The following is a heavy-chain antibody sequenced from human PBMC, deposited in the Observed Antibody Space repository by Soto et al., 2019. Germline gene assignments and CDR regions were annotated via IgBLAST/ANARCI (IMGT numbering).Heavy chain of an antibody. V-gene: IGHV3-21*01. J-gene: IGHJ6*02. CDR1: GFTFSSYS. CDR2: ISSSSSYI. CDR3: ARGVLILSGGSCYSCYYGMDV. D-gene: IGHD2-15*01. Sequence: PVGSLRLSCAASGFTFSSYSMNWFRQAPVNGLEWVSCISSSSSYIYYADSVKGRFTISRDNAKNSLYLQMNSLRAEDTAVYYCARGVLILSGGSCYSCYYGMDVWGQGTTVTVSS.